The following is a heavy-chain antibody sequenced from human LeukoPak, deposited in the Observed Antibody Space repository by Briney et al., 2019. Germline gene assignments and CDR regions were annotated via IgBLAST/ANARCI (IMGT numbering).Heavy chain of an antibody. J-gene: IGHJ4*02. CDR1: GFTVSPYA. Sequence: PGGSLRLSCAASGFTVSPYAMHWVRQAPGKGLEWVAVISDDGSNKYYADSVKGRFTISRDNSKNTLYLQMNSLRAEDTAVYYCARDLVGWPGEGADYWGQGILVTVSS. CDR3: ARDLVGWPGEGADY. D-gene: IGHD6-19*01. V-gene: IGHV3-30-3*01. CDR2: ISDDGSNK.